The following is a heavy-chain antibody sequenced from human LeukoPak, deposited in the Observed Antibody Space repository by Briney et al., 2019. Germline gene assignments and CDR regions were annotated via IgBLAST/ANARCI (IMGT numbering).Heavy chain of an antibody. CDR3: ARGRGGSYHRDNYFDY. V-gene: IGHV4-34*01. CDR1: GGSFSGYY. CDR2: INHSGST. D-gene: IGHD1-26*01. J-gene: IGHJ4*02. Sequence: KPSETLSLTCAVYGGSFSGYYWSWIRQPPGKGLEWIGEINHSGSTNYNPSLKSRVTISVDTSKNQFSLKLSSVTVADTAVYYCARGRGGSYHRDNYFDYWGQGTLVTVSS.